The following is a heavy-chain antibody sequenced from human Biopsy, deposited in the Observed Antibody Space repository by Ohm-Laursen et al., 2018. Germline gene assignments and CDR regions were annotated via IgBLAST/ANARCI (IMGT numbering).Heavy chain of an antibody. V-gene: IGHV1-24*01. D-gene: IGHD2-2*01. CDR3: ARDYQPKIMTIHYYYYGMDV. J-gene: IGHJ6*02. CDR2: FAPENGKT. CDR1: GYTLTDLS. Sequence: SSVKVSCKVSGYTLTDLSMHWVRQAPGKGLEWMGGFAPENGKTIYAQKFQGRVTMTTDTSTSTAYMELRSLRSDDTAVYYCARDYQPKIMTIHYYYYGMDVWGLGTTVTVSS.